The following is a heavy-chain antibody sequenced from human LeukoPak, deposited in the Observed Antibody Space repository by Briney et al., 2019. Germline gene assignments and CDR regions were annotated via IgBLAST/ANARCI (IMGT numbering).Heavy chain of an antibody. CDR3: AKDIFTMVRGVVDY. V-gene: IGHV3-74*03. J-gene: IGHJ4*02. D-gene: IGHD3-10*01. CDR2: INPDESDT. CDR1: GFTFSKYW. Sequence: GGSLRLSCAASGFTFSKYWMHWVRQVPGKGLVWVSRINPDESDTKSADSVKGRFTISRDNAKNSLYLQMNSLRAEDTALYYCAKDIFTMVRGVVDYWGQGTLVTVSS.